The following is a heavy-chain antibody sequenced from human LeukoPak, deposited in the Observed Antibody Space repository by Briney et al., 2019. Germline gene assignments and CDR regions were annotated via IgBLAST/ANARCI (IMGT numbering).Heavy chain of an antibody. CDR2: ITGSGDNT. J-gene: IGHJ3*01. CDR1: GFTFSSYA. CDR3: AKGKYSTGWGASVFDL. D-gene: IGHD6-19*01. V-gene: IGHV3-23*01. Sequence: PGGSLRLSCAASGFTFSSYAMNWVRQAPGKGLEWVSGITGSGDNTYYADSMKGRFTISRDNSKNTLHVQVNSLRAEDTAIYYCAKGKYSTGWGASVFDLWGQGTMVTVSS.